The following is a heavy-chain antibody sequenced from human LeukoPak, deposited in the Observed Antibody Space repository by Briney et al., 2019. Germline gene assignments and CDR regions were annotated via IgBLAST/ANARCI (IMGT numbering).Heavy chain of an antibody. CDR1: GRTLSQFS. D-gene: IGHD6-19*01. CDR2: SDPKDKT. V-gene: IGHV1-24*01. Sequence: VASVKVSCKVSGRTLSQFSLQWVRQVPGKGLEWMGGSDPKDKTFYAQNFQGRVTLTEVTSTDTAYMELSSLIFEDTAVYYCAIRRLAVASAPFDHWGQGTLVTVS. J-gene: IGHJ5*02. CDR3: AIRRLAVASAPFDH.